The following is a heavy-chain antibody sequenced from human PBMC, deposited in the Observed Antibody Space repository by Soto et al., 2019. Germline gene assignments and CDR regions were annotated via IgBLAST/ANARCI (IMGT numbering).Heavy chain of an antibody. CDR1: GGSFSGYY. CDR2: INHSGST. D-gene: IGHD6-13*01. V-gene: IGHV4-34*01. Sequence: QVQLQQWGAGLLKPSETLSLTCAVYGGSFSGYYWSWIRQPPGKGLEWIGEINHSGSTNYNPSLKRRVTMTGETSKDQVLLKLSSVTAADTAVYYWARTYSSSWSPFDYWGQGTLVTVSS. J-gene: IGHJ4*02. CDR3: ARTYSSSWSPFDY.